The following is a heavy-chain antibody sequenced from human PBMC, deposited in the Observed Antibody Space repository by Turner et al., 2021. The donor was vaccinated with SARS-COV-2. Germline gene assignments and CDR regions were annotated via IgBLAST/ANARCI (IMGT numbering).Heavy chain of an antibody. CDR1: GGSISSSSYY. D-gene: IGHD5-18*01. CDR3: ARQVRGYSYAFSFDY. Sequence: QLQLQESGPGLVKPSETLSLTCTVSGGSISSSSYYWGWIRQPPGKGLEWIGNIYYSGITYYNPSLKSRVTISVDTSKNQFSLKLSSVTAADTAVYYCARQVRGYSYAFSFDYWGQGTLVTVSS. CDR2: IYYSGIT. J-gene: IGHJ4*02. V-gene: IGHV4-39*01.